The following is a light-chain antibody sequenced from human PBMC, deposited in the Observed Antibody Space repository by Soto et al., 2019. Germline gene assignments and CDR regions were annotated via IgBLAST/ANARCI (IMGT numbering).Light chain of an antibody. J-gene: IGLJ3*02. V-gene: IGLV2-8*01. CDR1: SSDVGAYNF. CDR2: EVN. CDR3: SSYAGYNTLV. Sequence: QSALTQPPSASGSPGQSVTISCTGTSSDVGAYNFVSWYQQHPGKAPKVMIYEVNKRPSGVPDRFSGSKSGNTASLTVSGIPAEDEADYYCSSYAGYNTLVFGGGTKVTVL.